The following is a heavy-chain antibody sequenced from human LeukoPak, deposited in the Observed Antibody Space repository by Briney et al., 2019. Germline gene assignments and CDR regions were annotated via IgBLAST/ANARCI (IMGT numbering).Heavy chain of an antibody. V-gene: IGHV4-59*01. J-gene: IGHJ5*02. CDR1: GGSFSSYY. D-gene: IGHD1-26*01. Sequence: SETLSLTCTVSGGSFSSYYWSWIRQPPGKGLEWIGDINHSGSTNYNPSLKSRVTISVDTSKNQFSLKLSSVTAADTAVYYCARDRGSSGSYSWFDPWGQGTLVTVSS. CDR2: INHSGST. CDR3: ARDRGSSGSYSWFDP.